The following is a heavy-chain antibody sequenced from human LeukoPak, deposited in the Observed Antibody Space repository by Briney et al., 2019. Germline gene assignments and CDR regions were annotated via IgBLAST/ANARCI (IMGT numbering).Heavy chain of an antibody. Sequence: GGSLRLPCAASGFTFSSYAMSWVRQTPGKGLESLAYIRGSGSDIYYADSVKGRFTISRDNAKNSLYLQLNSLRPEDTALYYCSTEPRSLLYWGQGTLVTVSS. CDR2: IRGSGSDI. V-gene: IGHV3-21*05. CDR3: STEPRSLLY. J-gene: IGHJ4*02. D-gene: IGHD4-17*01. CDR1: GFTFSSYA.